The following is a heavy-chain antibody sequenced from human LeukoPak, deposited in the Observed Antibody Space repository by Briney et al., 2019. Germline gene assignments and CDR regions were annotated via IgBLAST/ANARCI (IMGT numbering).Heavy chain of an antibody. CDR1: GYTFTGYY. CDR3: ARFPQMNIAVAGTKVRSWFDP. D-gene: IGHD6-19*01. V-gene: IGHV1-2*06. Sequence: ASVKVSCKASGYTFTGYYMHWVRQAPGQGLEWMGRINPNSGGTNYAQKLQDRVTMTTDTSTSTAYMELRSLRSDDTAVYYCARFPQMNIAVAGTKVRSWFDPWGQGTLVTVSS. J-gene: IGHJ5*02. CDR2: INPNSGGT.